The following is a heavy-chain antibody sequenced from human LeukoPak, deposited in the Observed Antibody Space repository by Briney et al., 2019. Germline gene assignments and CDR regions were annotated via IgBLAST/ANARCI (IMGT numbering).Heavy chain of an antibody. J-gene: IGHJ5*02. CDR1: GFTFSSYA. D-gene: IGHD3-10*01. CDR2: ISYDGGNK. CDR3: AKGINYYNSGSFGRFDP. Sequence: PGRSLRLSCAASGFTFSSYAMHWVRQAPGKGLEWVAVISYDGGNKYYADSVKGRFTISRDNSKNTLSLQMNSLRAEDTAVYYCAKGINYYNSGSFGRFDPWGQGTLVTVSS. V-gene: IGHV3-30*07.